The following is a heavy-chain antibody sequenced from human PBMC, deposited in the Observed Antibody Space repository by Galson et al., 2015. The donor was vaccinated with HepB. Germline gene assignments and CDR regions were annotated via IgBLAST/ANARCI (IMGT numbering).Heavy chain of an antibody. Sequence: PALVTPTQTLTLTCTFSGFSLSNSGMCVTWIRQPPGKALEWLARIDWHDDRYYNTSLKSRLTISKDTSKNQVVLTITDMDPVDTATYYCARIALGTSCYGEDYGFDVWGQGTMVTVSS. CDR2: IDWHDDR. D-gene: IGHD2-2*01. J-gene: IGHJ3*01. V-gene: IGHV2-70*11. CDR3: ARIALGTSCYGEDYGFDV. CDR1: GFSLSNSGMC.